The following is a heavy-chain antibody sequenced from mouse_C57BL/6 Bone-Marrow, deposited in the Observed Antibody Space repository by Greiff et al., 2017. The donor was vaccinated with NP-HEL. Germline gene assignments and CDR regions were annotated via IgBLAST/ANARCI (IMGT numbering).Heavy chain of an antibody. CDR2: ISYDGSN. CDR1: GYSITSGYY. Sequence: EVKLQESGPGLVKPSQSLSLTCSVTGYSITSGYYWNWIRQFPGNKLEWMGYISYDGSNNYNPSLKNRISITRDTSKNQFFLKLNSVTTEDTATYYCARGGYDYGGYWGQGTTLTVSS. V-gene: IGHV3-6*01. CDR3: ARGGYDYGGY. D-gene: IGHD2-4*01. J-gene: IGHJ2*01.